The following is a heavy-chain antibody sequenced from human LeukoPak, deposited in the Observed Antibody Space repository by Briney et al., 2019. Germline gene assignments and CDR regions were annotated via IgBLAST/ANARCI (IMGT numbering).Heavy chain of an antibody. V-gene: IGHV1-2*02. CDR1: GYTFTGYY. J-gene: IGHJ6*02. D-gene: IGHD2-21*01. CDR2: VNPNSGGT. Sequence: GASVKVSCKASGYTFTGYYIHWVRQAPGQGLEWMGWVNPNSGGTIYEEKFQGRVNMTRDTSISTAYMELTGLRSDDTAVYYCARRLQIVWYGLDVWGQGTSVTVS. CDR3: ARRLQIVWYGLDV.